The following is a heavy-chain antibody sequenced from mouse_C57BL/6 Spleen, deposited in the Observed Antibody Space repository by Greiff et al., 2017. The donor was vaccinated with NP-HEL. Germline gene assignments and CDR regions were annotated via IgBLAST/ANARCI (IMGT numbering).Heavy chain of an antibody. Sequence: DVQLQESGPGLVKPSQSLSLTCSVTGYSITSGYYWNWIRQFPGNKLEWMGYISYDGSNNYNPSLKNRISITRDTSKNQFFLKLNSVTTEDTATYYCARDYYGSLYAMDYWGQGTSVTVSS. CDR3: ARDYYGSLYAMDY. CDR1: GYSITSGYY. D-gene: IGHD1-1*01. CDR2: ISYDGSN. V-gene: IGHV3-6*01. J-gene: IGHJ4*01.